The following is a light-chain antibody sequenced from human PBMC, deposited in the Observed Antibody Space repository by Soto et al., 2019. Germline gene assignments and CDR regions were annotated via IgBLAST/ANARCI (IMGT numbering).Light chain of an antibody. Sequence: SVLTQPPSVSEAPRQRVTISCSGSSSNIGNNAVNWYQQLPGKAPKLLIYYDDLLPSGVSDRFSGSKSGTSASLAISGLQSEDEADYYCAAWDDSLNGPVFGGGTKRTVL. CDR1: SSNIGNNA. J-gene: IGLJ3*02. V-gene: IGLV1-36*01. CDR3: AAWDDSLNGPV. CDR2: YDD.